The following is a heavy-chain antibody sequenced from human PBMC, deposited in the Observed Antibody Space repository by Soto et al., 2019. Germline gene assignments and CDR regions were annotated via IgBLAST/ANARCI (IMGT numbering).Heavy chain of an antibody. J-gene: IGHJ6*02. V-gene: IGHV1-3*01. CDR1: GYTFSHYA. Sequence: GASVKVSCKASGYTFSHYAMHWVRQAPGQRLEWMGWINAGNGNTKYSQKFQGRVTITRDTSASTAYMELSSLRSEDTAVYYCARDPSYYGMDVWGQGTTVTVSS. CDR3: ARDPSYYGMDV. CDR2: INAGNGNT.